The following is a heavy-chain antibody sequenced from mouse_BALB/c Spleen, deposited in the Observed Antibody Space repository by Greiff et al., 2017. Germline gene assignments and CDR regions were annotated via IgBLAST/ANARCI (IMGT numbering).Heavy chain of an antibody. D-gene: IGHD2-4*01. CDR3: AREDYDYDHFSN. Sequence: VQLMESGPGLVAPSQSLSITCTVSGFSLTSYGVHWVRQPPGKGLEWLGVIWAGGSTNYNSALMSRLSISKDNSKSQVFLKMNSLQTDDTAMYYCAREDYDYDHFSNWGQGTLVTVSA. J-gene: IGHJ3*01. V-gene: IGHV2-9*02. CDR2: IWAGGST. CDR1: GFSLTSYG.